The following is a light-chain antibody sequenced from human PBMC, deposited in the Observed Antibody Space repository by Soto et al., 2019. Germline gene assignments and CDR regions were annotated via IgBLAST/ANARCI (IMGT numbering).Light chain of an antibody. CDR1: SSDVGSYNL. J-gene: IGLJ1*01. CDR2: EGS. CDR3: CSYAGSRAFYV. V-gene: IGLV2-23*01. Sequence: QSVLTQPACVSGSPGQSITISCTGTSSDVGSYNLVSWYQQHPGKAPKLMIYEGSKRPSGVSNRFSGSKSGNTASLTISGLQPEDEADYYCCSYAGSRAFYVFGTGTKVTVL.